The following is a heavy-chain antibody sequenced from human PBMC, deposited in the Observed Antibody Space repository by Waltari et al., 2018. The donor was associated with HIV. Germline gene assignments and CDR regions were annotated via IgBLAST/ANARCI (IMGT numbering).Heavy chain of an antibody. CDR2: ISSSNSYI. CDR1: GFTFSSYS. J-gene: IGHJ6*02. Sequence: EVQLVESGGGLVKPGGSLRLSCAASGFTFSSYSMNWVRQSPGKGLELVSSISSSNSYIDDADSVKGRLTTDQVQAEAKEAGPTTYKVTSTLTRCRLRPKSLGPRGNHYGMDVWGQGTTVTVSS. CDR3: RPKSLGPRGNHYGMDV. V-gene: IGHV3-21*01. D-gene: IGHD2-2*01.